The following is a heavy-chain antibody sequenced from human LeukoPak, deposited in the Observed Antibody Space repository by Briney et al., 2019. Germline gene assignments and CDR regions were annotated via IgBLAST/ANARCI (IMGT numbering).Heavy chain of an antibody. J-gene: IGHJ5*02. V-gene: IGHV3-30-3*01. Sequence: GGSLRLSCAASGFTFSSYAMHLVRQAPGKGLEWVAVISYDGSNKYYADSVKGRFTISRDNSKNTLYLQMNSLRAEDTAVYYCARDPRLYYDFWSGYSNHNWFDPWGQGTLVTVSS. CDR3: ARDPRLYYDFWSGYSNHNWFDP. CDR2: ISYDGSNK. D-gene: IGHD3-3*01. CDR1: GFTFSSYA.